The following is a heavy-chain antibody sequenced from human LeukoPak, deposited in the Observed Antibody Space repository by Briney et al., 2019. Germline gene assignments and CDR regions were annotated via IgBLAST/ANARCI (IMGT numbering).Heavy chain of an antibody. V-gene: IGHV3-9*01. D-gene: IGHD2-2*01. CDR3: ARHGAVVPAGIDY. J-gene: IGHJ4*02. CDR2: ISWNSGSI. Sequence: PGGSLRLSCAAYGFTFDDYAMHWVRQAPGKGLEWVSGISWNSGSIGYADSVKGRFTISRDNAKNSLYLQMNSLRAEDTALYYCARHGAVVPAGIDYWGQGTLVTVSS. CDR1: GFTFDDYA.